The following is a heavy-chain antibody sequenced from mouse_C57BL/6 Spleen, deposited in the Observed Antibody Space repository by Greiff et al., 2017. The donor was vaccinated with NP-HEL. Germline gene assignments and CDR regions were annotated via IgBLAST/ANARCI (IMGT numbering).Heavy chain of an antibody. V-gene: IGHV5-12*01. CDR1: GFTFSDYY. CDR2: ISNGGGST. CDR3: ARQGVYYGIFDY. D-gene: IGHD2-1*01. Sequence: EVQGVESGGGLVQPGGSLKLSCAASGFTFSDYYMYWVRQTPGKSLEWVASISNGGGSTYYPDTVKGRFTISRDNAKNTLYLQMSHLKSEDTAMYYCARQGVYYGIFDYWGQGTTLTVSS. J-gene: IGHJ2*01.